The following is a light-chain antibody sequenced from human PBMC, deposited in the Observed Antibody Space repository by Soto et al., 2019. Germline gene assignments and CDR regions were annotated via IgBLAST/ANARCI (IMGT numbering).Light chain of an antibody. CDR2: DDR. CDR3: QVWHSSTDNYV. V-gene: IGLV3-21*02. J-gene: IGLJ1*01. CDR1: NIGAKS. Sequence: SYELTQPPSVSVAPGQTATITCGGDNIGAKSVHWYQQKPGQAPVLVVHDDRDRPSGIPGRFSGSNSGKTATLTISRVEAGDEADYYCQVWHSSTDNYVFGIGTKVTVL.